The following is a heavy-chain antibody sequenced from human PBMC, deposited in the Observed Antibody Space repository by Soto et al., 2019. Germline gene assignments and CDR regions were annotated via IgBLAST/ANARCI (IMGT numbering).Heavy chain of an antibody. Sequence: EVQLLESGGGLVQPGGSLRLSCAASGFTFSSYAMSWVRQAPGKGLEWVSAISGSGGSTYYADSGKGRFTVSRDNSKNTLYMQIDSLIAEEPAVYYYGRGLGSGIPVDVWVQGTTVTVSS. CDR1: GFTFSSYA. CDR2: ISGSGGST. J-gene: IGHJ6*02. CDR3: GRGLGSGIPVDV. D-gene: IGHD3-10*01. V-gene: IGHV3-23*01.